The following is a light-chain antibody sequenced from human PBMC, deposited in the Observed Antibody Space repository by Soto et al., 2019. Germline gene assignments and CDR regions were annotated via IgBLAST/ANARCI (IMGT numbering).Light chain of an antibody. CDR3: SSFTISSTRV. J-gene: IGLJ1*01. Sequence: QSALTQPASVSGSPGQSITISCTGTSSDVGGYNYVSWYQQHPGKAPKLIIYEVTNRPSGVSNRFSGYKSDSTASLTIAGLQSEDEAEYYCSSFTISSTRVFGTGTKVTVL. CDR1: SSDVGGYNY. CDR2: EVT. V-gene: IGLV2-14*03.